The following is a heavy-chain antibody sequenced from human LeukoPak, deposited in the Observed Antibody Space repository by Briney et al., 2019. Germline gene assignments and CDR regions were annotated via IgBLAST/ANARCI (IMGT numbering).Heavy chain of an antibody. D-gene: IGHD6-13*01. CDR2: ISSSSSTI. CDR3: ARDREQLGYYYYYGMDV. CDR1: GFTFSSYS. Sequence: GGSLRLSCAAYGFTFSSYSMNWVRQAPGKGLEWVSYISSSSSTIYYADSVKGRFTISRDNAKNSLYLQMNSLRAEDTAVYYCARDREQLGYYYYYGMDVWGQGTTVTVSS. V-gene: IGHV3-48*04. J-gene: IGHJ6*02.